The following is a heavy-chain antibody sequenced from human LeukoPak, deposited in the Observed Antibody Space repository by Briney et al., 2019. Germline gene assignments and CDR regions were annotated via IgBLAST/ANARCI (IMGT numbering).Heavy chain of an antibody. V-gene: IGHV4-59*01. CDR1: GGSISSYY. J-gene: IGHJ5*02. D-gene: IGHD6-19*01. Sequence: SETLSLTCTVSGGSISSYYWSWIRQPPGKGLEWIGYIYYSGSTNYNPSLKSRVTISVDTSKNQFSLKLSSVTAADTAVYYCARVGDSSGWFNWFDPWGQGTLVTVSS. CDR2: IYYSGST. CDR3: ARVGDSSGWFNWFDP.